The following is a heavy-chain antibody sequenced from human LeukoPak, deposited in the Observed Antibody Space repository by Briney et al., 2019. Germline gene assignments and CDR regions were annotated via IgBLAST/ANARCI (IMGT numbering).Heavy chain of an antibody. CDR1: GGTFSSYA. CDR3: ARGTGGFFDY. Sequence: ASVKVSCKASGGTFSSYAISWVRQAPGQGLEWMGWISAYNGNTNYAQKLQVRVTMTTDTSTSTAYMELRSLRSDDTAVYYCARGTGGFFDYWGQGTLVTVSS. V-gene: IGHV1-18*01. J-gene: IGHJ4*02. D-gene: IGHD1-14*01. CDR2: ISAYNGNT.